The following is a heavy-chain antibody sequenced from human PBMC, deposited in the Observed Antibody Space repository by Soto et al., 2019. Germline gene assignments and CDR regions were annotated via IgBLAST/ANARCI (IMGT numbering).Heavy chain of an antibody. CDR1: GFTSSTYA. CDR2: LSYDGTTK. CDR3: AREYCSTAICYPGANAFDI. D-gene: IGHD2-2*01. Sequence: PGGSLRLSCAASGFTSSTYAMRWVRQAPGKGLEWVAILSYDGTTKYYADSVKGRFTISRDNSKNALYLQMNSLRVEDTAVYYCAREYCSTAICYPGANAFDIWGQGTMVTVSS. J-gene: IGHJ3*02. V-gene: IGHV3-30-3*01.